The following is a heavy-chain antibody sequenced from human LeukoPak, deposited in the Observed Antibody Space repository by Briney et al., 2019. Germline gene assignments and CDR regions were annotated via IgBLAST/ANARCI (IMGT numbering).Heavy chain of an antibody. D-gene: IGHD6-19*01. V-gene: IGHV3-21*04. CDR2: ISSSSYI. Sequence: PGGSLRLSCAASGFTFSYNSMNWVRQAPGKGLEWVSFISSSSYIYYAASGQGRFTISRDNAKTSLYLQMSSLRAEDTAVYYCAKWGSGWYAGVDYWGQGTLVTVSS. CDR1: GFTFSYNS. J-gene: IGHJ4*02. CDR3: AKWGSGWYAGVDY.